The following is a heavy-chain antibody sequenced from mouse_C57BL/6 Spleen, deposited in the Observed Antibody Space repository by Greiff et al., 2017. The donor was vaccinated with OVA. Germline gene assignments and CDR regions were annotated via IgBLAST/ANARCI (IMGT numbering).Heavy chain of an antibody. CDR1: GYTFTDYN. Sequence: EVQLQQSGPELVKPGASVKMSCKASGYTFTDYNMHWVKQSHGKSLEWIGYINPNNGGTSYNQKFKGKATLTVNKSSSTAYMELRSLTSEDSAVYYCARSGYYDPYYAMDYWGQGTSVTVSS. CDR3: ARSGYYDPYYAMDY. V-gene: IGHV1-22*01. CDR2: INPNNGGT. J-gene: IGHJ4*01. D-gene: IGHD2-4*01.